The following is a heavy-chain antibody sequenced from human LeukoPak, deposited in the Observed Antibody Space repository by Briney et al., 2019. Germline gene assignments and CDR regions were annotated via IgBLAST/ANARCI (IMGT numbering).Heavy chain of an antibody. CDR3: AREVRYYDILTGYYAPYFDY. CDR2: IYYSGST. Sequence: SETLSLTXTVSGGSISSYYWSWIRQPPGKGLEWIGYIYYSGSTNYNPSLKSRVTISVDTSKNQFSLKLSSVTAADTAVYYCAREVRYYDILTGYYAPYFDYWGQGTLVTVSS. CDR1: GGSISSYY. J-gene: IGHJ4*02. V-gene: IGHV4-59*01. D-gene: IGHD3-9*01.